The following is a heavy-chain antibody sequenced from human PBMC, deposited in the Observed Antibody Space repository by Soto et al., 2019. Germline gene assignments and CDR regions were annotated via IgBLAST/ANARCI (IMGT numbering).Heavy chain of an antibody. CDR3: TRSGGSYSFGY. V-gene: IGHV3-73*02. J-gene: IGHJ4*02. CDR2: IRSKTHSYAT. CDR1: GFTLSGSA. D-gene: IGHD1-26*01. Sequence: EVQLVESGGGLVQPGESLKLSCAASGFTLSGSAVHWVRQASGKGLEWVGRIRSKTHSYATEYIASVKGRFTMSRDDSKNTAYLQKNGLKTEETAVYYCTRSGGSYSFGYWGQGTLVTVSS.